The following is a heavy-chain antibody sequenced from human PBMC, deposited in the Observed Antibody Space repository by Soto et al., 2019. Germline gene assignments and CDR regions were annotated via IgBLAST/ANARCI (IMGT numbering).Heavy chain of an antibody. J-gene: IGHJ4*02. D-gene: IGHD3-10*01. Sequence: GGSLRLSCAASGFRVSDHYMTWIRQAPGKGLEWVSKISGDGTTTYYADSVKGRFTVSRDNAKNSVYLQMNSLRAEDTAVYYCASDPYYYASGFWGQGTLVTVSS. CDR2: ISGDGTTT. V-gene: IGHV3-11*01. CDR1: GFRVSDHY. CDR3: ASDPYYYASGF.